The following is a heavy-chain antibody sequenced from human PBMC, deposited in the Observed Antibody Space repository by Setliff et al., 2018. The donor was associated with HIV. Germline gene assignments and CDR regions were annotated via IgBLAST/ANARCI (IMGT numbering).Heavy chain of an antibody. J-gene: IGHJ4*02. CDR1: GYTFTTYS. Sequence: ASVKVSCKASGYTFTTYSIYWVRQAPGQGLEWMGIINPSGGSAAYAEKFRGRVTMTSDTSTNTVYMELRSLRSEETAVFYCARDGGDGSGYYYADYWGQGTLVTVSS. V-gene: IGHV1-46*01. D-gene: IGHD3-22*01. CDR3: ARDGGDGSGYYYADY. CDR2: INPSGGSA.